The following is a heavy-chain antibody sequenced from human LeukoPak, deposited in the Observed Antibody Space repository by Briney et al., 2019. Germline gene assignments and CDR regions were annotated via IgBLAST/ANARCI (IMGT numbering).Heavy chain of an antibody. V-gene: IGHV3-73*01. J-gene: IGHJ4*02. Sequence: GGTLRLSCAASGFTFSASAIHWVRQASGHGLESVARIRSTANNYATAYVASVRGRFTISRDDSKKTAYLQMNSLRTEDTAIYFCARSTREVGERFDYWGQGTLVTVSS. CDR2: IRSTANNYAT. D-gene: IGHD3-10*01. CDR1: GFTFSASA. CDR3: ARSTREVGERFDY.